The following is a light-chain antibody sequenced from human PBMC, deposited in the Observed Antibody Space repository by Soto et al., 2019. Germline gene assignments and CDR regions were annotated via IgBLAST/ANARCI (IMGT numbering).Light chain of an antibody. CDR1: QSVSSN. Sequence: EIVMTQSPVTLSVSPGERATLSCRASQSVSSNLAWYQQKPGQAPRLLIYGASTRDTGIPTRFSGSGSGTEFTLTISSLQSEDFAVYYCQQYNNWPRTFGQGTKVDIK. J-gene: IGKJ1*01. CDR3: QQYNNWPRT. CDR2: GAS. V-gene: IGKV3-15*01.